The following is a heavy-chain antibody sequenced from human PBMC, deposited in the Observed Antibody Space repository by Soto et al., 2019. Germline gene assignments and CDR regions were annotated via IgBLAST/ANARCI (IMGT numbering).Heavy chain of an antibody. J-gene: IGHJ4*02. V-gene: IGHV2-70*11. CDR3: ARIRIAVAGTRYFDY. Sequence: SGPTLVNPPQTLTLTCTFSGFSLSTRGMCVSWIRQPPGKALEWLARIDWDDDKYYSTSLKTRLTISKDTSKNQVVLTMTNMDPVDTATYYCARIRIAVAGTRYFDYWGQGTLVTVSS. CDR2: IDWDDDK. D-gene: IGHD6-19*01. CDR1: GFSLSTRGMC.